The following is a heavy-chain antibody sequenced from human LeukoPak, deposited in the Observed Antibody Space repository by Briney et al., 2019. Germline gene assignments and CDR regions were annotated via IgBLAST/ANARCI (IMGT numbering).Heavy chain of an antibody. D-gene: IGHD6-19*01. CDR1: GYTFTGYY. V-gene: IGHV1-2*02. CDR2: INPNSGGT. CDR3: AKSYSSGWYNKWYYFDY. J-gene: IGHJ4*02. Sequence: ASVKVSCKASGYTFTGYYMHWVRQAPGQGLEWMGWINPNSGGTNYAQKFQGRVTMTRDTSISTAYMELSRLRSDDTAVHYCAKSYSSGWYNKWYYFDYWGQGTLVTVSS.